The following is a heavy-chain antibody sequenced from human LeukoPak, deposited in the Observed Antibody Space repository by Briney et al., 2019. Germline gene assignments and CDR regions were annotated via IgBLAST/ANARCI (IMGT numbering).Heavy chain of an antibody. CDR3: ARVRGVAPGVAFDI. V-gene: IGHV3-21*01. D-gene: IGHD3-10*01. CDR1: GFTFSSYS. CDR2: ISSSSSYI. J-gene: IGHJ3*02. Sequence: GGSLRLSCAASGFTFSSYSMNWVRQAPGKGLEWVSSISSSSSYIYYADSVKGRFTISRDNAKNSLYLQMNSLRAEDTAVYYCARVRGVAPGVAFDIWGQGTMVTVSS.